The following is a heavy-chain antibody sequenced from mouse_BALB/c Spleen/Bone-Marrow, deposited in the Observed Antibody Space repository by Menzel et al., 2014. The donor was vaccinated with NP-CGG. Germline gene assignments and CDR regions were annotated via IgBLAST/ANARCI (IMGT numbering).Heavy chain of an antibody. D-gene: IGHD1-1*01. V-gene: IGHV1-54*02. CDR1: GFTFSNSY. Sequence: VQLQQSGGEVVKPGTSVKLSCKTSGFTFSNSYISWLKLKPGQSLEWIAWIIGGTGGTTYNQKFTGKAQLTVDTSSNTAYIQLSSLTTEDSAIYYCARPLYGGSFAWFAYWGQGTLVTVSA. CDR2: IIGGTGGT. J-gene: IGHJ3*01. CDR3: ARPLYGGSFAWFAY.